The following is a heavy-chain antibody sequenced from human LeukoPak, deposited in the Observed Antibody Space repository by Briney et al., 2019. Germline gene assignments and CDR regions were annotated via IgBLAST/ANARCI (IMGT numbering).Heavy chain of an antibody. Sequence: HPGGSLRLSCAASGFTFSTYTMHWVRQAPGKGLQWISYISTSSSAIDYADSVKGRFTVSGDNAKNTLYLQMNSLRAEDTAVYYCAKDHYYDSSGYYYGGMDYWGQGTLVTVSS. D-gene: IGHD3-22*01. J-gene: IGHJ4*02. CDR1: GFTFSTYT. CDR3: AKDHYYDSSGYYYGGMDY. V-gene: IGHV3-48*01. CDR2: ISTSSSAI.